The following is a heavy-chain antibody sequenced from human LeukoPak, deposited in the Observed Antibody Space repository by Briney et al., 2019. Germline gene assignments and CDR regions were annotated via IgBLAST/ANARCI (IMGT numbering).Heavy chain of an antibody. J-gene: IGHJ4*02. CDR2: IRSKVNSYAT. V-gene: IGHV3-73*01. Sequence: PGGSLRLSCAASGFTFSDSAMHWVRQASGKGLERVGRIRSKVNSYATAYAASVKGRFTISRDDSKNTAYLQMNSLKTEDTAVYYCARLSKHYWGQGILVTVSS. CDR1: GFTFSDSA. CDR3: ARLSKHY.